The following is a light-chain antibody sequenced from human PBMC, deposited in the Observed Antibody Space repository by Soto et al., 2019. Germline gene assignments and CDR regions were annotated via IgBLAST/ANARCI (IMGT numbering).Light chain of an antibody. CDR3: AAWDDSLNAFFV. Sequence: QLVLTQPPSASGTPGQRVTISCSGSSSNIETNYVYWYQHPPGAAPRLLMFRDDHRPAGVPVRFSASKSGTSASLAINGLRSEDEADYYCAAWDDSLNAFFVFGTGTKLTVL. CDR1: SSNIETNY. CDR2: RDD. J-gene: IGLJ1*01. V-gene: IGLV1-47*01.